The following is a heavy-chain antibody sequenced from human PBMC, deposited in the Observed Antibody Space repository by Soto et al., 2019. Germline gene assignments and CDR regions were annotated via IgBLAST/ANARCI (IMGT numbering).Heavy chain of an antibody. V-gene: IGHV3-23*01. CDR1: GFTFSSYA. CDR3: ATGGAGPAPFTWELPDH. Sequence: GGSLRLSCAASGFTFSSYAMSWVRQAPGKGLEWVSAISGSGGSTYYADSVKGRFTITRDRSLNTAYMEMSSLKSEDTAMYYCATGGAGPAPFTWELPDHWGQGTLVTVSS. CDR2: ISGSGGST. D-gene: IGHD1-26*01. J-gene: IGHJ4*02.